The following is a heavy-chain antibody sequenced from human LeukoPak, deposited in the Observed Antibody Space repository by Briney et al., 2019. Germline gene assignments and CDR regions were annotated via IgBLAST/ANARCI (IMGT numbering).Heavy chain of an antibody. Sequence: ASVNVSFKASGYTFTSYAMNWVRQAPGQGLEWMGWINTNTGNPTYAQGFTGRFVFSLDTSVSTAYLQICSLKAEDTAVYYCARSGGYSSGWYGYYYYGMDVWGQGTTVTVSS. CDR3: ARSGGYSSGWYGYYYYGMDV. CDR1: GYTFTSYA. D-gene: IGHD6-19*01. V-gene: IGHV7-4-1*01. J-gene: IGHJ6*02. CDR2: INTNTGNP.